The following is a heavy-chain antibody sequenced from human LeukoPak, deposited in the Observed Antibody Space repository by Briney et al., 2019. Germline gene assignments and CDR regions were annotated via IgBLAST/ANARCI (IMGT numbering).Heavy chain of an antibody. CDR2: ISAYNGNT. J-gene: IGHJ4*02. D-gene: IGHD2-2*01. Sequence: GASVKVSCKASGYTFTSYGISWVRQAPGQGLEWMGWISAYNGNTNYAQKLQGRVTMTTDTSTITAYMELRSLRSDDTAVYYCAGQFGKYCSSTSCYYFDYWGQGTLVTVSS. CDR3: AGQFGKYCSSTSCYYFDY. V-gene: IGHV1-18*01. CDR1: GYTFTSYG.